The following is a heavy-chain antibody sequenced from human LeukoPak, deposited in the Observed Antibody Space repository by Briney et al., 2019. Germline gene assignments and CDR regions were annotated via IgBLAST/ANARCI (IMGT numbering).Heavy chain of an antibody. CDR1: GFTFSDYY. CDR3: ASVRGCSYPALDY. Sequence: KPGGSLRLSCAASGFTFSDYYMSWIRQAPGKGLEWVSYISSSGSTIYYADSVKGRFTISRDNAKNSLYLQMNSLRAEDTAVYYCASVRGCSYPALDYWGQGTLVTVSS. CDR2: ISSSGSTI. V-gene: IGHV3-11*04. J-gene: IGHJ4*02. D-gene: IGHD5-18*01.